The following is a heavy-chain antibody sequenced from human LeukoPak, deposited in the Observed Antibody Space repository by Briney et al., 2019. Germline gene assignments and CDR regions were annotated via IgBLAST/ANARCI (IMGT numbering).Heavy chain of an antibody. J-gene: IGHJ6*02. Sequence: SETLSLTCAVSGESFSGYFWTWIRHPPGKGLECIGESNHFGSTDYNPSLKSRVTISVDTSKKQFSLNVRSVTDADTAVYFCARGRLQLWSFPLPYNHYAIDVWGQGTTVTVSS. CDR3: ARGRLQLWSFPLPYNHYAIDV. V-gene: IGHV4-34*01. D-gene: IGHD5-18*01. CDR1: GESFSGYF. CDR2: SNHFGST.